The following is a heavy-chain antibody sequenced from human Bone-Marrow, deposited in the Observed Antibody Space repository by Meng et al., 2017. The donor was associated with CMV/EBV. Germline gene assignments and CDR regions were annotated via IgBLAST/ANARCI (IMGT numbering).Heavy chain of an antibody. CDR1: GGTFSSYA. Sequence: SVKVSCKASGGTFSSYAISWVRQAPGQGLEWMGGIIPIFGTTNYAQKFQGRVTITTDESTSTAYMELSSLRSEDTAVYYCARGNKMIRDYHHHGLDVWGHGTSVTVAS. D-gene: IGHD3-16*01. J-gene: IGHJ6*01. CDR3: ARGNKMIRDYHHHGLDV. V-gene: IGHV1-69*05. CDR2: IIPIFGTT.